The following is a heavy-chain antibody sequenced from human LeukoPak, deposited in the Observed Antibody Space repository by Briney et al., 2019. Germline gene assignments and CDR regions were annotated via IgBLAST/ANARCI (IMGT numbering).Heavy chain of an antibody. V-gene: IGHV1-2*02. CDR3: ARDLGYSADY. Sequence: ASVKVSCKASGDTFTTFDINWVRQAPGQGLEWMGWINPNSGGTNYAQKFQGRVTMTRDTSISTAYMELSRLRSDDTAVYYCARDLGYSADYWGQGTLVTVSS. D-gene: IGHD6-13*01. J-gene: IGHJ4*02. CDR2: INPNSGGT. CDR1: GDTFTTFD.